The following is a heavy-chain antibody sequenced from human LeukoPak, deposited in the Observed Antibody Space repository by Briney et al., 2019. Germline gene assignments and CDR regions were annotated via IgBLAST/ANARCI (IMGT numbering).Heavy chain of an antibody. Sequence: KPGGSLRLSCAASGFTFSSYSMNWVRQAPGKGLEWVSSISSSSSYIYYADSVKGRFTISRDNAKNSLYLQMNSLRAEDTAVYYCAREKGYCSSTSCSNYWGQGTLVTVPS. CDR2: ISSSSSYI. D-gene: IGHD2-2*01. CDR3: AREKGYCSSTSCSNY. J-gene: IGHJ4*02. V-gene: IGHV3-21*01. CDR1: GFTFSSYS.